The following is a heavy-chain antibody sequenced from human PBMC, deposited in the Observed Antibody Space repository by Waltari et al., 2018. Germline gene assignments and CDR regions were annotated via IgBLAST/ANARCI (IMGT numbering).Heavy chain of an antibody. Sequence: EVQLVESGGGLVQPGGSLRLSCAASGFTVSSNYMSWVRQAPGKGLEWVSVIYSGGSTYYADSVKGRFTISRDNSKNTLYLQMNSLRAEDTTVYYCARDRDTSDAFDIWGQGTMVTVSS. J-gene: IGHJ3*02. CDR1: GFTVSSNY. CDR3: ARDRDTSDAFDI. V-gene: IGHV3-66*02. CDR2: IYSGGST. D-gene: IGHD5-18*01.